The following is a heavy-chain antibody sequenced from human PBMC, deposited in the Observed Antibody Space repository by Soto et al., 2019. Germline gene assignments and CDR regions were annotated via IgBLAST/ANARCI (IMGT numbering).Heavy chain of an antibody. CDR1: GYTFTSYA. J-gene: IGHJ4*02. V-gene: IGHV1-3*05. CDR2: INAGNGNT. D-gene: IGHD2-21*02. CDR3: ARSIVVVTALDY. Sequence: QVQLVQSGAEEKKPGASVKVSCKASGYTFTSYAMHWVRQAPGQRLEWMGWINAGNGNTKYSQKFQGRVTIXRQXSASTAYMELSSLRSEDTAVYYCARSIVVVTALDYWGQGTLVTVSS.